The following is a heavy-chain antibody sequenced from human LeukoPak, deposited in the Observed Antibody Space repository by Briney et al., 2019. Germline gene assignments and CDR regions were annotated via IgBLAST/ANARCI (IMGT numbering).Heavy chain of an antibody. V-gene: IGHV4-39*01. CDR1: GGSISSSSYY. D-gene: IGHD3-22*01. J-gene: IGHJ4*02. CDR2: IYYSGST. CDR3: ARLRYYYDSSGYYPFDY. Sequence: SETLSLTCTVSGGSISSSSYYWGWIRQPPGKGLEWIGSIYYSGSTYYNPSLKSRVTISVDTSKNQFSLKLSSGTAADTAVYYCARLRYYYDSSGYYPFDYWGQGTLVTVSS.